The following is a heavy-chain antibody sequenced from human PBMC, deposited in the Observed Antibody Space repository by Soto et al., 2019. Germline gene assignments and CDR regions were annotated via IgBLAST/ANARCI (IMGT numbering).Heavy chain of an antibody. Sequence: PSETLSLTCAVSGGSISSSNWWSWVRQPPGKGLEWIGEIYHSGSTNYNPSLKSRVTISVDKAKNQFSLKLSSVTAADTAVYYCARGGITGTTKGRIDVWGQGTTVTVSS. J-gene: IGHJ6*02. CDR1: GGSISSSNW. CDR3: ARGGITGTTKGRIDV. V-gene: IGHV4-4*02. CDR2: IYHSGST. D-gene: IGHD1-7*01.